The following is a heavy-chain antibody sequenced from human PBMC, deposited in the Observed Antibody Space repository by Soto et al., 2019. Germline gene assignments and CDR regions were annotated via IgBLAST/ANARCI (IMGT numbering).Heavy chain of an antibody. CDR1: GYTFTSYT. D-gene: IGHD3-22*01. J-gene: IGHJ4*02. Sequence: QVQLVQSGAEMRKPGASVKVSCKASGYTFTSYTITWVRQAPGQGLEWMGWIRCHNGNTDYAQNLQGRVTMTRDTSTSTVYMELRSLRSDDTAVYYCARGYYDSTGFYYRHWGQGTLVAVSS. CDR3: ARGYYDSTGFYYRH. CDR2: IRCHNGNT. V-gene: IGHV1-18*01.